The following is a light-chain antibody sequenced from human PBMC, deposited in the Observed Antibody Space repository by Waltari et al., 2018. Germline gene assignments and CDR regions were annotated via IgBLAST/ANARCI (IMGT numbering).Light chain of an antibody. CDR1: QTVLYSSNNKNY. Sequence: DIVMTQSPDSLAVSLGERATINCKSSQTVLYSSNNKNYLAWYQKKSGQPPKLLISWASARESGVPDRFRGSGSGTDFTLTISSLQAEDVAVYFCQQYYSDSLTFGGGTWVEIK. CDR2: WAS. CDR3: QQYYSDSLT. J-gene: IGKJ4*01. V-gene: IGKV4-1*01.